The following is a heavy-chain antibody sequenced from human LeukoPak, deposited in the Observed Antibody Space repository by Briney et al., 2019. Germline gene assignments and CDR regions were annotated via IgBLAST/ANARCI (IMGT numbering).Heavy chain of an antibody. V-gene: IGHV3-30*02. J-gene: IGHJ3*02. CDR1: GFTFSSYG. D-gene: IGHD2-2*02. Sequence: GGSLRLYCAASGFTFSSYGMHWVRQAPGKGLEWVALIRYDGNDKYYADSVKGRFTISRDNSKNTLYLQTNSLRAEDTAVYYCAKDCGDLLLYANDAFDIWGQGTLVTVSS. CDR3: AKDCGDLLLYANDAFDI. CDR2: IRYDGNDK.